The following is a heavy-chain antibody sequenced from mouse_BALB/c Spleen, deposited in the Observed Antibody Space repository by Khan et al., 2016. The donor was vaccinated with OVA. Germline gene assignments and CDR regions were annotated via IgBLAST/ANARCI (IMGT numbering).Heavy chain of an antibody. J-gene: IGHJ3*01. CDR3: VNNSSSYARFTY. D-gene: IGHD1-1*01. V-gene: IGHV1-7*01. CDR2: INPSTDYT. CDR1: GYSFTNYW. Sequence: VQLQESGAELAKPWASVKMSCTASGYSFTNYWMHWANQRPGQGLEWIGYINPSTDYTEYTQKFKNKATLTADKSSSTTYMQLTSLTSDDSSLYDRVNNSSSYARFTYWGQGTLVTVSA.